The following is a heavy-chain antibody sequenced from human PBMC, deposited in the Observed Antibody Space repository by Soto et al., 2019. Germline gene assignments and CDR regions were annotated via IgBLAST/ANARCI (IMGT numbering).Heavy chain of an antibody. CDR2: MYYSGST. Sequence: PSETLSLTCTVSRGSISSYYWSWIRQPPGQGLEWIGYMYYSGSTNYNPSLKSRVTISVDTSTYQFTLKLSPVTPEDTAVYYCGGNKYDTSGSFEYRGQGALVTVS. J-gene: IGHJ4*02. CDR3: GGNKYDTSGSFEY. V-gene: IGHV4-59*01. D-gene: IGHD3-22*01. CDR1: RGSISSYY.